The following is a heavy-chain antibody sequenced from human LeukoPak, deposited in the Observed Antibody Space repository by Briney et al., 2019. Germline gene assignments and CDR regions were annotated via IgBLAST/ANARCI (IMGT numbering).Heavy chain of an antibody. CDR1: GHGLSTHY. Sequence: GESLKISCQDSGHGLSTHYINWVRQMPGKGLEWMGRIEHSDSYTNYNPSFQGHVTFTPDKSTNTAYLQWTSLKASDTAIYYCARRPGGVLADTDFFESWSQGTLVTVSS. V-gene: IGHV5-10-1*01. D-gene: IGHD3-16*01. CDR2: IEHSDSYT. CDR3: ARRPGGVLADTDFFES. J-gene: IGHJ4*02.